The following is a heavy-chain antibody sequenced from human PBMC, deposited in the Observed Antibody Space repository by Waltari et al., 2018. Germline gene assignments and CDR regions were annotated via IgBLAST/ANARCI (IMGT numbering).Heavy chain of an antibody. J-gene: IGHJ5*02. CDR3: ARHWKRSGYRFDP. Sequence: QLRLQASGPGLVKPSATLSLTCTVSGGSISSGGYYWGWIRQSPGKGLEWIGSIYYSGSTYYNPTLESRVTISGDTSKNEFSLKLSSVTAADTAVYYCARHWKRSGYRFDPWGQGTLVTVSS. V-gene: IGHV4-39*01. CDR2: IYYSGST. CDR1: GGSISSGGYY. D-gene: IGHD5-12*01.